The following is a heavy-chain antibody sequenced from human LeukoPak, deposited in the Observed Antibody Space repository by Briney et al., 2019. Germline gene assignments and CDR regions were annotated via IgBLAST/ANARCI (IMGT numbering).Heavy chain of an antibody. CDR1: DFALSSHT. CDR3: ARDLLTGDAKEALDF. CDR2: IDPTSRDI. J-gene: IGHJ3*01. V-gene: IGHV3-48*02. Sequence: GGSSRLSCAASDFALSSHTIHWVRQAPGKGLEWVSSIDPTSRDIYYADSVRGRFSVSRDNARNSLFLQMNTLRDEDTAVYYCARDLLTGDAKEALDFWGQGTFLVVSS. D-gene: IGHD7-27*01.